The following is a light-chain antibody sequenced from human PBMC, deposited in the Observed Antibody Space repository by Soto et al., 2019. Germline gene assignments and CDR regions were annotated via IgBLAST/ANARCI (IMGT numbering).Light chain of an antibody. CDR2: GAS. CDR1: QSVSTN. Sequence: EIVMTQSPAPLSLSPGERATLSCRASQSVSTNLAGYQKKPGQATRLLIYGASTRATGIPARCSGSGSGTEFNLTISSLQSEDFAVYYCQQYNNWWTFGQGTRVDI. J-gene: IGKJ1*01. V-gene: IGKV3-15*01. CDR3: QQYNNWWT.